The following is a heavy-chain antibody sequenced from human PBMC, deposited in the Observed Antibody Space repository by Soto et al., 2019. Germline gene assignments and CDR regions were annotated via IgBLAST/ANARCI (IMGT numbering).Heavy chain of an antibody. D-gene: IGHD3-9*01. Sequence: GGSLRLSCEASGFNXRNNWLSWVRQTPGKGLEWAANIKQDGSEKYYADSVEGRFTISRDNAKSSVYLQMNSLRDEDTALYYCARDEVGGYFESWGRGSLVTVSS. V-gene: IGHV3-7*05. CDR2: IKQDGSEK. J-gene: IGHJ4*02. CDR1: GFNXRNNW. CDR3: ARDEVGGYFES.